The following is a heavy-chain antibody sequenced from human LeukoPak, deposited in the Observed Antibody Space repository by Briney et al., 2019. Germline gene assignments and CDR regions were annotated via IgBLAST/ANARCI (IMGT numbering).Heavy chain of an antibody. CDR2: ISYDGSNK. Sequence: PGGSLRLSCAASGFTFNTYAMHWVRQAPGKGLECVSVISYDGSNKYYADSVKGRFTISRDNSKNTVYLQMSSLRAEDTAMYYCARWNGDFLTGYYLDDWGQGTLVTVSS. CDR3: ARWNGDFLTGYYLDD. D-gene: IGHD3-9*01. V-gene: IGHV3-30*03. CDR1: GFTFNTYA. J-gene: IGHJ4*02.